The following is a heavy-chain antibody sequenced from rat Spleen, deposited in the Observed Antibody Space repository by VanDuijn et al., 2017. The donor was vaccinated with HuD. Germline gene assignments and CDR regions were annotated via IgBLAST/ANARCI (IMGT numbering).Heavy chain of an antibody. J-gene: IGHJ3*01. Sequence: EVQLVESGGGLVQPGNSLKLSCAASGFTFSNYHTAWVRQAPTKGLEWVASISPSGVSTYYPDSVKGRFTISRDNGRDTQYLQMDSLRSEDTATYYCATDQDIGFTYWGQGTLVTVSS. CDR2: ISPSGVST. CDR1: GFTFSNYH. V-gene: IGHV5-19*01. D-gene: IGHD2-7*01. CDR3: ATDQDIGFTY.